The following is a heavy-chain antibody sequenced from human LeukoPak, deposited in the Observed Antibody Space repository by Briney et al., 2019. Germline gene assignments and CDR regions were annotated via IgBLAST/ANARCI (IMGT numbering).Heavy chain of an antibody. D-gene: IGHD7-27*01. V-gene: IGHV4-59*01. CDR3: ASRKLGNDY. CDR1: GGSISSYY. Sequence: IPSETLSLTCTVSGGSISSYYWSWIRQSPGKGLEWIGYIYYTGTSYNPSLKSRVTISADTSKNQFSLNLSSVTAADTAVYYCASRKLGNDYWGQGTLVTVSS. CDR2: IYYTGT. J-gene: IGHJ4*02.